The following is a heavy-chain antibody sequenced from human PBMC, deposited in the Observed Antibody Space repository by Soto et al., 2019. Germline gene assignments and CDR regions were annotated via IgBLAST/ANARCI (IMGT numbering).Heavy chain of an antibody. J-gene: IGHJ3*02. CDR1: GFTFSSYA. CDR2: ISGSGGST. D-gene: IGHD3-16*01. V-gene: IGHV3-23*01. Sequence: GGSLRLSCAASGFTFSSYAMSWVRQAPGKGLEWVSAISGSGGSTYYADSVKGRFTISRDNSKNTLYLQMNSLRAEDTAVYYCAKHGRVFRGVGRKDGTAFDIWGQGTMVTVSS. CDR3: AKHGRVFRGVGRKDGTAFDI.